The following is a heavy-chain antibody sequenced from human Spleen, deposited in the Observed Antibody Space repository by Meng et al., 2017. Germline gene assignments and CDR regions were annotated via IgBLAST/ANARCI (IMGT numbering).Heavy chain of an antibody. V-gene: IGHV3-7*01. CDR2: IKQHGSEK. J-gene: IGHJ5*02. CDR3: ARDPYFGEFDH. CDR1: GFIFSNYW. Sequence: GESLKISCETSGFIFSNYWMSWVRQAPGKGLEWVANIKQHGSEKFYVDSVKGRFTISRDNAKNSLFLQMNSLRAEDTAVYYCARDPYFGEFDHWGQGTLVTVSS. D-gene: IGHD3-10*01.